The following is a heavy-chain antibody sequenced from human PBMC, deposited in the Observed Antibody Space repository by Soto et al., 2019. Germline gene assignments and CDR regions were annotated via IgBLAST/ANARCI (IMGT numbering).Heavy chain of an antibody. CDR3: ARERGYSYGYPPYYFDY. J-gene: IGHJ4*02. D-gene: IGHD5-18*01. V-gene: IGHV4-31*03. CDR2: IYYSGST. CDR1: GGSISSGAYY. Sequence: QVQLQESGPGLVKPSQTLSLTCTVSGGSISSGAYYWSWIRQHPGKGLEWIGYIYYSGSTYFNPSIKNRVTISVGTSKNQFSLKLSSVTGADTAVYYCARERGYSYGYPPYYFDYWGQGTLVTVSS.